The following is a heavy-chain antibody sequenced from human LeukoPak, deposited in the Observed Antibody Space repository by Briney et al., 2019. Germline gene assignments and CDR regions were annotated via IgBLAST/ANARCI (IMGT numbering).Heavy chain of an antibody. CDR2: IYQSGST. CDR1: GGSVSTIGYS. Sequence: PSQTLSLTCGVSGGSVSTIGYSWSWIRQPPGKGLEWIGYIYQSGSTSYNPSLQSRVTISMDKSKNQFSLKLSSVTAADTAVYYCARDSYYDNSGEGAFDIWGQGTLVTVSS. CDR3: ARDSYYDNSGEGAFDI. J-gene: IGHJ3*02. V-gene: IGHV4-30-2*01. D-gene: IGHD3-22*01.